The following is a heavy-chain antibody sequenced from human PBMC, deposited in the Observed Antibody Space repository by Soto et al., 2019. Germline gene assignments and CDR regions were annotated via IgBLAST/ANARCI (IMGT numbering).Heavy chain of an antibody. Sequence: EVQLVESGGGLVQPGGSLRLSCAASGFTFSSYSMNWVRQAPGKGLEWVSYISSSSSTIYYADSVKGRFTISRDNAKNSLYLQMNSLRDEDTAVYYCARDREYGDDYYGMDVWGQGTTVTVSS. CDR1: GFTFSSYS. CDR3: ARDREYGDDYYGMDV. D-gene: IGHD4-17*01. CDR2: ISSSSSTI. J-gene: IGHJ6*02. V-gene: IGHV3-48*02.